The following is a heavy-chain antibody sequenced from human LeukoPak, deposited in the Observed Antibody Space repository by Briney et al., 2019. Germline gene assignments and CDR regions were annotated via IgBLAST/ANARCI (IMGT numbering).Heavy chain of an antibody. CDR1: GFTFSSYG. Sequence: GRSLRLSCAASGFTFSSYGMSWVRQAPGKGLEWVSAISGSGGSTYYADSVKGRFTISRDNSKNTLYLQMNSLRAEDTAVYYCAKEVWWLHYFDYWGQGTLVTVSS. CDR2: ISGSGGST. J-gene: IGHJ4*02. D-gene: IGHD5-12*01. CDR3: AKEVWWLHYFDY. V-gene: IGHV3-23*01.